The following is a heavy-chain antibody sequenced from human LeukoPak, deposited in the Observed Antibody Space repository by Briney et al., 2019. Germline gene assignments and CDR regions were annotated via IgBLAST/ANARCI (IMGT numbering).Heavy chain of an antibody. J-gene: IGHJ5*02. CDR3: AGGHEYSYGYYWFDP. D-gene: IGHD5-18*01. Sequence: SETLSLTCTVSGGSISSYYWSWIRQPAGKGLEWIGRIYTSGSTNYNASLKSRVSMSVDTSKNQFSLKLSSVTAADTAVYYCAGGHEYSYGYYWFDPWGQGTLVTVSS. V-gene: IGHV4-4*07. CDR2: IYTSGST. CDR1: GGSISSYY.